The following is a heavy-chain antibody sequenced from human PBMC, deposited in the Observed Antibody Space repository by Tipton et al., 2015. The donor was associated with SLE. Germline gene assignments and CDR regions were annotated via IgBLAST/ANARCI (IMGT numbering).Heavy chain of an antibody. CDR2: MNPNSGNT. J-gene: IGHJ6*02. Sequence: QVQLVQSGAEVKKPGASVKVSCKASGYTFTNYDINWVRQATGQGLEWMGWMNPNSGNTGCAQKFQGRVTMTRNTSISTAYMELRTLRYENTAVYYCARGSVTGTVSFGVDVWGQGTTVIVSS. CDR3: ARGSVTGTVSFGVDV. CDR1: GYTFTNYD. D-gene: IGHD3-10*01. V-gene: IGHV1-8*01.